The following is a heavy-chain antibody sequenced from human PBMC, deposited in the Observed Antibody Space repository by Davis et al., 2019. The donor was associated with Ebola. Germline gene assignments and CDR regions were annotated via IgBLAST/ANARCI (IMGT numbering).Heavy chain of an antibody. V-gene: IGHV2-70*01. CDR2: IDWDDGK. D-gene: IGHD6-13*01. Sequence: SGPTLVKPTQTLTLTCTFSGFSLSTSGMCVSWIRQPPGKALEWLALIDWDDGKYYSTSLKTRLTISKDTSKNQVVLTMTNMDPVDTATYYCARIRWGSSSWYGFDYWGQGTLVTVSS. J-gene: IGHJ4*02. CDR1: GFSLSTSGMC. CDR3: ARIRWGSSSWYGFDY.